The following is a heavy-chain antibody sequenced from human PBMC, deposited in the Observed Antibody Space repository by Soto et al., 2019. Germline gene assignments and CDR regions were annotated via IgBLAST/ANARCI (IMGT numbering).Heavy chain of an antibody. CDR1: GFTFSSYA. J-gene: IGHJ4*02. D-gene: IGHD3-3*01. CDR2: ISYDGSNK. CDR3: ARGSFGVVRDYFDY. Sequence: GGSLRLSCAASGFTFSSYAMHWVRQAPGKGLEWVAVISYDGSNKYYADSVKGRFTISRDNSKNTLYLQMNSLRAEDTAVYYCARGSFGVVRDYFDYWGQGTLVTVSS. V-gene: IGHV3-30-3*01.